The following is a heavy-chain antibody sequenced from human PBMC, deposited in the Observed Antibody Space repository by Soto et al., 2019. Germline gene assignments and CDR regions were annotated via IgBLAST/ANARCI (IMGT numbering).Heavy chain of an antibody. CDR1: GHTFTGYY. Sequence: ASVKVSCKASGHTFTGYYMHWVRQAPGQGLEWMGWINPNSGGTNYAQTFQGWVTMTRDTSISTAYMELSRLRSDDTAVYYCAKDGGKDGYFGNWFDPWGQGTLVTVSS. D-gene: IGHD5-12*01. CDR3: AKDGGKDGYFGNWFDP. J-gene: IGHJ5*02. CDR2: INPNSGGT. V-gene: IGHV1-2*04.